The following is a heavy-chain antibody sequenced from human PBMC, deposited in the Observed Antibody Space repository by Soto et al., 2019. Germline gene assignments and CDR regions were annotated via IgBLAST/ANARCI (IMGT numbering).Heavy chain of an antibody. CDR3: AGSRDGYNFCWFDP. V-gene: IGHV4-30-2*01. CDR1: GGSISSGGYS. CDR2: MYHSGST. J-gene: IGHJ5*02. Sequence: SETLSLTCAVSGGSISSGGYSWSWIRQPPGKGLEWIGYMYHSGSTNYNPSLKSRATISVDTSKNQFSLKLSSVTAADTAVYYCAGSRDGYNFCWFDPWGQGTLVTVSS. D-gene: IGHD3-3*01.